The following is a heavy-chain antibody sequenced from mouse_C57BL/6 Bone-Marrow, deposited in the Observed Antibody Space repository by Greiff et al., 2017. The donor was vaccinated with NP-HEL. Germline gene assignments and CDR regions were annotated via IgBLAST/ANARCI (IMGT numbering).Heavy chain of an antibody. Sequence: QVQLKESGPELVKPGASVKISCKASGYAFSSSWMNWVKQRPGKGLEWIGRIYPGDGDTNYNGKFKGKATLTADKSSSTAYMQLSSLTSEDSAVYFCARKGALLLRWYFDVWGTGTTVTVSS. J-gene: IGHJ1*03. CDR3: ARKGALLLRWYFDV. V-gene: IGHV1-82*01. CDR2: IYPGDGDT. CDR1: GYAFSSSW. D-gene: IGHD1-1*01.